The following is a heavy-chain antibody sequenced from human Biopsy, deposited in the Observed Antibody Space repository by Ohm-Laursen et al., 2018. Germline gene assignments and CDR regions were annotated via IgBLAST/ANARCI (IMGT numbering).Heavy chain of an antibody. D-gene: IGHD1-26*01. CDR2: IYYSGST. V-gene: IGHV4-59*01. J-gene: IGHJ2*01. Sequence: SETLSLTCSVSGGSISSDYWSWIRQTPGKGLEWIGYIYYSGSTNYNPSLKGRVTISVDTSKNQFSLRLNSVTAADTAVYYCARGGLNYWYFDLWGRGTLVTVSS. CDR3: ARGGLNYWYFDL. CDR1: GGSISSDY.